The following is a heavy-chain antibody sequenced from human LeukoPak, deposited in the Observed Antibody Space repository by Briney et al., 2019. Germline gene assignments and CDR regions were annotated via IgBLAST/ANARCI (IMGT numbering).Heavy chain of an antibody. J-gene: IGHJ4*02. CDR3: AREEEVTRIFDY. CDR2: IYYSGST. CDR1: GGSISSGDYY. V-gene: IGHV4-30-4*08. D-gene: IGHD4-11*01. Sequence: SQTLSLTCTVSGGSISSGDYYWSWIRQPPGKGLEWIGCIYYSGSTYYNPSLKSRVIISVDTSKNQFSLKLSSVTAADTAVYYCAREEEVTRIFDYWGQGTLVTVSS.